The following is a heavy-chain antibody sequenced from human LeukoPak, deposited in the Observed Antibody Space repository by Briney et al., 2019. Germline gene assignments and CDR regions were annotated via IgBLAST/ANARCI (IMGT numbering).Heavy chain of an antibody. J-gene: IGHJ4*02. Sequence: GSLRLSCAASGFTFSSSAMSWVRQAPGKGLEWVSAISNNGGYTYYADSVQGRFTISRDNSKSTLCLQMNSLRAEDTAVYYCAKQLGYCSDGSCYFPYWGQGTLVTVSS. CDR1: GFTFSSSA. CDR3: AKQLGYCSDGSCYFPY. D-gene: IGHD2-15*01. V-gene: IGHV3-23*01. CDR2: ISNNGGYT.